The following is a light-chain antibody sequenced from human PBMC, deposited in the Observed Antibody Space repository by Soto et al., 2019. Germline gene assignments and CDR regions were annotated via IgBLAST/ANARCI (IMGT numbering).Light chain of an antibody. J-gene: IGLJ1*01. CDR3: TTYAGSNNRYV. Sequence: QSALTQPPSASGSPGQSVTISCTGTSSDVGGYNFVSWYQQQPGKAPKLIIYEINKRPSGVPDRFYGSKSGNTASLTVSGHQAEEEADYYCTTYAGSNNRYVFGTGTKVTVL. CDR1: SSDVGGYNF. V-gene: IGLV2-8*01. CDR2: EIN.